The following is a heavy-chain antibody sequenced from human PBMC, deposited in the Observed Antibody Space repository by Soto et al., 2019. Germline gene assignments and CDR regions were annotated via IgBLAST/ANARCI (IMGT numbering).Heavy chain of an antibody. V-gene: IGHV3-23*01. CDR3: AQARMGYYVSRLS. J-gene: IGHJ5*02. CDR2: ISGSGGST. D-gene: IGHD3-10*01. CDR1: GFTFSSYA. Sequence: EVQLLESGGGLVQPGGSLRLSCAASGFTFSSYAMSWVRQAPGKGLEWVSAISGSGGSTYYADSVKGRFTISRDNSKNTLYLQMNSLRAEDTAVYYCAQARMGYYVSRLSWGQGTLVTVSS.